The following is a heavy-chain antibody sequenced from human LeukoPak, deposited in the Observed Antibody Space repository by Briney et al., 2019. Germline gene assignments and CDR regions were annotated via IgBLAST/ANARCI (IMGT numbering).Heavy chain of an antibody. CDR2: TYYSGST. Sequence: SETLSLTCTVSGGSVSSDSYYWGWIRQPPGKGLEWIGTTYYSGSTYYNPSLKSRVTISVDTSKNQFSLKLSSVTAADTAVYYCARDGYNPIDYWGQGTLVTVSS. CDR1: GGSVSSDSYY. J-gene: IGHJ4*02. CDR3: ARDGYNPIDY. D-gene: IGHD5-24*01. V-gene: IGHV4-39*02.